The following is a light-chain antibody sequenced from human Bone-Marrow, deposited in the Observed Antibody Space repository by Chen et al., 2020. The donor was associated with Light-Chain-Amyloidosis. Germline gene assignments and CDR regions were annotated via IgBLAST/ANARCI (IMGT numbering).Light chain of an antibody. Sequence: DIQMIQSPSSLSASVGDRVTITCRASQSISSYVNWYQLKPGKAPKLLIFAASSLQSGVPSRFSGGGSGTDFILTISSLQPEDSATYFCQQCYSSLLLTFGGGTKVEIK. CDR2: AAS. J-gene: IGKJ4*01. CDR3: QQCYSSLLLT. CDR1: QSISSY. V-gene: IGKV1-39*01.